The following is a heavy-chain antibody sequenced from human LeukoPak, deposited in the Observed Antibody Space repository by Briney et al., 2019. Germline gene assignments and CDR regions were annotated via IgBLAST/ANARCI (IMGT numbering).Heavy chain of an antibody. D-gene: IGHD6-13*01. CDR2: INPNSGAT. CDR1: GYTFTGYY. V-gene: IGHV1-2*02. J-gene: IGHJ4*02. CDR3: ARDFGIFGTSSWTGLDY. Sequence: ASVKASCKASGYTFTGYYMHWVRQAPGQGLEWMGWINPNSGATNYAQNFQGRVTMTRDTSISTAYMELSRLRSDDTAVYYCARDFGIFGTSSWTGLDYWGQGTLVTVSS.